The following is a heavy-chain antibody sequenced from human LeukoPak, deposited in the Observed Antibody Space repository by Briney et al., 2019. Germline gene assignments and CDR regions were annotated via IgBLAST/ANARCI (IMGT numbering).Heavy chain of an antibody. CDR1: GFTVSSNY. CDR3: AAAGGYSYGWDY. V-gene: IGHV3-66*01. D-gene: IGHD5-18*01. J-gene: IGHJ4*02. CDR2: IYSGGST. Sequence: GGSLRLSCAASGFTVSSNYMSWVRQAPRKGLEWVSVIYSGGSTYYADSVKGRFTISRDNSKNTPYLQMNSLRAEDTAVYYCAAAGGYSYGWDYWGQGTLVTVSS.